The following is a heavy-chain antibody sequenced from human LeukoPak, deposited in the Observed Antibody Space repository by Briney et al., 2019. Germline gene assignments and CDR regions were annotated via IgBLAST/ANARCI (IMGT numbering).Heavy chain of an antibody. V-gene: IGHV3-21*01. Sequence: GGSLRLSCAASGFTFTTYTMNWVRQAPGKGLEWLSDISSSGSYIDYADSVKGRFTISRENAKNSLFLQMGSLRVEATAVYYCARSLIADGAFYIWGQGTMVTVSS. CDR1: GFTFTTYT. D-gene: IGHD2-21*01. CDR2: ISSSGSYI. J-gene: IGHJ3*02. CDR3: ARSLIADGAFYI.